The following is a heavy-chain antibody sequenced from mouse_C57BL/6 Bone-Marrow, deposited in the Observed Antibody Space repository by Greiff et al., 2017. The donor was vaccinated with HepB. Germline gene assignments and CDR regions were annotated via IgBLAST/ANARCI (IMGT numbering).Heavy chain of an antibody. CDR3: AREFPYYYGSSYDYAMDC. CDR2: IDPSDSYT. V-gene: IGHV1-69*01. D-gene: IGHD1-1*01. Sequence: QVQLQQPGAELVMPGASVKLSCKASGYTFTSYWMHWVKQRPGQGLEWIGEIDPSDSYTNYNQKFKGKSTLTVDKSSSTAYMQLSSLTSEDSAVYYCAREFPYYYGSSYDYAMDCWGQGTSVTVSS. CDR1: GYTFTSYW. J-gene: IGHJ4*01.